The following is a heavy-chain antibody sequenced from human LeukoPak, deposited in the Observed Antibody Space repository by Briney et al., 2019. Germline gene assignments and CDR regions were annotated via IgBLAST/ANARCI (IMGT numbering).Heavy chain of an antibody. V-gene: IGHV3-30*18. CDR3: AKPPEVGATVGYFDY. CDR2: ISFDGSSQ. J-gene: IGHJ4*02. D-gene: IGHD1-26*01. CDR1: GFTFSTSG. Sequence: PGGSLRLSCAASGFTFSTSGMHWVRQAPGKGLEWVALISFDGSSQYYADSVKGRFTISRDNSKNTLYLQMNSLRAEDTAVYYCAKPPEVGATVGYFDYWGQGTLVTVSS.